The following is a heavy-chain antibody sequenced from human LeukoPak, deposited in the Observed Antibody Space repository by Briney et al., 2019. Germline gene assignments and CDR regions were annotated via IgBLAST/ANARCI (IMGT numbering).Heavy chain of an antibody. D-gene: IGHD2-21*02. CDR3: ARVSVVTADFDY. V-gene: IGHV1-2*02. CDR2: INPNSGGT. J-gene: IGHJ4*02. CDR1: GYTFTGYY. Sequence: APVKVSCKASGYTFTGYYMHWVRQAPGQGLEWMGWINPNSGGTNYAQKFQGRVTMTRDTSISTAYMELSRLRSDDTAVYYCARVSVVTADFDYWGQGTLVTVSS.